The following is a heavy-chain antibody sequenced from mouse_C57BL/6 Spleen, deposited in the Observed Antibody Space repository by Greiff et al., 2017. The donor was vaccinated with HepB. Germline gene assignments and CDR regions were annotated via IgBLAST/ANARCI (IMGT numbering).Heavy chain of an antibody. D-gene: IGHD2-5*01. CDR2: ISSGGSYT. J-gene: IGHJ2*01. Sequence: EVKLMESGGDLVKPGGSLKLSCAASGFTFSSYGMSWVRQTPDKRLEWVATISSGGSYTYYPDSVKGRFTISRDNAKNTLYLQMSSLKSEDTAMYYCASDYSNDFDYWGQGTTLTVSS. V-gene: IGHV5-6*01. CDR1: GFTFSSYG. CDR3: ASDYSNDFDY.